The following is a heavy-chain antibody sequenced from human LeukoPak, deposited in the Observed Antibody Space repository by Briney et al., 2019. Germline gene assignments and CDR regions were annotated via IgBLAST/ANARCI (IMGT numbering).Heavy chain of an antibody. CDR3: VRTINGWLIGQTVGWFDP. CDR2: MNPNSGNT. Sequence: GASVKVSCKASGGTFSSYAINWVRQATGQGLEWMGWMNPNSGNTGYARKFQGRVTMTRNTSISTAYMELSSLRSEDTAVYYCVRTINGWLIGQTVGWFDPWGQGTLVTVSS. D-gene: IGHD2-8*01. CDR1: GGTFSSYA. J-gene: IGHJ5*02. V-gene: IGHV1-8*02.